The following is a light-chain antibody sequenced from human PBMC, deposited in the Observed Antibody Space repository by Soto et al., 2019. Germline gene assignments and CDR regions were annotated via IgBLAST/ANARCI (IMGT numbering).Light chain of an antibody. Sequence: QSALTQPASVSGSPGQSITISCTGTSSDVGSYNLVSWYQHHPGKAPKLMIYEGSKRPSGVSNRFSGSKSGNTASLTISGLQAEDEAVYYCCSYAGSSTYVFGTGTKVTVL. CDR2: EGS. J-gene: IGLJ1*01. CDR3: CSYAGSSTYV. CDR1: SSDVGSYNL. V-gene: IGLV2-23*01.